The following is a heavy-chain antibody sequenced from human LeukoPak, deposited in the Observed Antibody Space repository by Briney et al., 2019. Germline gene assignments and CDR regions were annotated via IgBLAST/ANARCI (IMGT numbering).Heavy chain of an antibody. Sequence: ASVKVSCKASGYTFTGFYMHWVRLAPGEGLEWMGWINPNSGGTKYAQKFQGRVTMTRDTSINTAYMEVRRLTSDDTAVYYCARERGTLAVAGDAVDIWGQGTMVTVSS. D-gene: IGHD6-19*01. CDR3: ARERGTLAVAGDAVDI. CDR1: GYTFTGFY. V-gene: IGHV1-2*02. CDR2: INPNSGGT. J-gene: IGHJ3*02.